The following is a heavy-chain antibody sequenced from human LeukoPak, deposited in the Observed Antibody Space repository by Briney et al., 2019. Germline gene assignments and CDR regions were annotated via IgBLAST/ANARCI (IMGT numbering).Heavy chain of an antibody. Sequence: GGSLRLSCAASEFTFSSYWMSWVRQAPGKGLEWVANIKKDGSEKYYVDSVKGRFTISRDNAKASLYLQMNSLRPEDTAVYYCAKDEGITGRPRGLDYWGQGTLVTVSS. J-gene: IGHJ4*02. CDR2: IKKDGSEK. V-gene: IGHV3-7*01. CDR1: EFTFSSYW. CDR3: AKDEGITGRPRGLDY. D-gene: IGHD6-13*01.